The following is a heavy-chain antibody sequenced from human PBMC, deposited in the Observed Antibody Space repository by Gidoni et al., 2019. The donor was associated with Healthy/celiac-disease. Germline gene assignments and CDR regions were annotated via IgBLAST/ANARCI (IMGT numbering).Heavy chain of an antibody. V-gene: IGHV3-23*01. D-gene: IGHD6-13*01. Sequence: EVQLLESGGGLVQPGGSLRLSCAASGCTFSSYAMSWVRQAPGKGLEWVSAISGSGGSTYYADSVKGRFTISRDNSKNTLYLQMNSLRAEDTAVYYCATPGYSSSWYNFDYWGQGTLVTVSS. CDR2: ISGSGGST. CDR3: ATPGYSSSWYNFDY. J-gene: IGHJ4*02. CDR1: GCTFSSYA.